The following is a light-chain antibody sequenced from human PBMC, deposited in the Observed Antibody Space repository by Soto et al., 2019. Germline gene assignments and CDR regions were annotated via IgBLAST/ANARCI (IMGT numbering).Light chain of an antibody. V-gene: IGLV3-21*04. J-gene: IGLJ7*01. Sequence: SYELTQPPSVSVAPGKTARITCGGNNIGSKSVHWYQQKPGQAPVLVIYYDSDRPSGIPERFSGSNSGNTATLTISRVEAGDEADYYCQVWDSSSDHPFGGGTQLTDL. CDR1: NIGSKS. CDR3: QVWDSSSDHP. CDR2: YDS.